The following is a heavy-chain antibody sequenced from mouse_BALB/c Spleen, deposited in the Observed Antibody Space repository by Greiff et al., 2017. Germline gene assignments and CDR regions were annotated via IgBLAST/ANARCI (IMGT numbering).Heavy chain of an antibody. J-gene: IGHJ1*01. D-gene: IGHD1-1*01. CDR1: GYTFTSYV. CDR3: ARSYGSSYWYFDV. CDR2: INPYNDGT. Sequence: EVKLQESGPELVKPGASVKMSCKASGYTFTSYVMHWVKQKPGQGLEWIGYINPYNDGTKYNEKFKGKATLTSDKSSSTAYMELSSLTSEDSAVYYCARSYGSSYWYFDVWGAGTTVTVSS. V-gene: IGHV1-14*01.